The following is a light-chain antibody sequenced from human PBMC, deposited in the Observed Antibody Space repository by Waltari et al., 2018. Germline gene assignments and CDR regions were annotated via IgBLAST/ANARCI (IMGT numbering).Light chain of an antibody. CDR2: RAS. CDR1: QSASTS. CDR3: QQYDDWPAT. Sequence: ELVMTQSPATLSVSPGERASLSCRASQSASTSLAWYQQTPGKAPRLLIYRASTRAAGIPDRFSGSGSGTEFTLTISSLQSEDFAVYFCQQYDDWPATFGQGTKVDI. J-gene: IGKJ1*01. V-gene: IGKV3-15*01.